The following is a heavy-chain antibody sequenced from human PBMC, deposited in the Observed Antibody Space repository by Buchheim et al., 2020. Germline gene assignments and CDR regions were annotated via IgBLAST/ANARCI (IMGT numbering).Heavy chain of an antibody. CDR2: IHYSGTT. V-gene: IGHV4-39*02. Sequence: QLQLQESGPGLVKPSETLSLTCTVSGGSISSSSSYWGWIRQPPGKGLEWIGTIHYSGTTYYNPSLKSRVIISVDTSKNQFSLKLSSVTAADTDLYYCAKERRDCYNLVDYWGQGTL. CDR3: AKERRDCYNLVDY. CDR1: GGSISSSSSY. J-gene: IGHJ4*02. D-gene: IGHD5-24*01.